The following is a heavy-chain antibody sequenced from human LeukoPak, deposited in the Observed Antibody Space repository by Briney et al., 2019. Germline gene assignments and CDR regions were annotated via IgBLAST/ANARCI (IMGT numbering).Heavy chain of an antibody. CDR1: GGTFSSYA. CDR3: ARDQGRGYSYGYDY. D-gene: IGHD5-18*01. Sequence: SVKVSCKASGGTFSSYAISRVRQAPGQGLEWMGGIIPIFGTANYAQKFQGRVTITADESTSTAYMELSSLRSEDTAVYYCARDQGRGYSYGYDYWGQGTLVTVSS. J-gene: IGHJ4*02. CDR2: IIPIFGTA. V-gene: IGHV1-69*13.